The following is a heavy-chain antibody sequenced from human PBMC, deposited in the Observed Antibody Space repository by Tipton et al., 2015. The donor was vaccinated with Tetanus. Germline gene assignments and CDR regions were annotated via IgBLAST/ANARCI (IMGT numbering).Heavy chain of an antibody. CDR2: IYYSGGT. CDR1: GGSISTSGFY. CDR3: AILPKHWLAPRGAP. V-gene: IGHV4-39*01. Sequence: TLSLTCTVSGGSISTSGFYWDWIRQSPTKGLEWIGNIYYSGGTHYNPSLKSRVRISIDTSKNQFSLKLTSVTAADTAVYYCAILPKHWLAPRGAPWGQGILVTVSS. J-gene: IGHJ5*02. D-gene: IGHD6-19*01.